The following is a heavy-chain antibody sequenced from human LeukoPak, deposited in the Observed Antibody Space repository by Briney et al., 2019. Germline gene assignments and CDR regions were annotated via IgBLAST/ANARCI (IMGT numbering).Heavy chain of an antibody. Sequence: SETLSLTCTVSGGSISSGDYYWSWIRQPPGKGLEWIGYIYYSGSTYYNPSLKSRVTISVDTSKNQISLKLSSVTAADTAVYYCARGPWYDYVWGSYRYNAHYFDYWGQGTLVTVSS. CDR3: ARGPWYDYVWGSYRYNAHYFDY. CDR2: IYYSGST. D-gene: IGHD3-16*02. CDR1: GGSISSGDYY. J-gene: IGHJ4*02. V-gene: IGHV4-30-4*01.